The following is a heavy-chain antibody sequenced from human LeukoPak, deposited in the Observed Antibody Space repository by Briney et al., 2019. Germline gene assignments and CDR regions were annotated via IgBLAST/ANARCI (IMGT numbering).Heavy chain of an antibody. Sequence: WIRQPPGKGLEWIGCMFYSGGTYYNPSLKSRVTISADTSKNQFSLKLSSVTAADTAVYYCARRNWGSSRIDYWGQGTLVTVSS. D-gene: IGHD3-16*01. CDR2: MFYSGGT. V-gene: IGHV4-39*01. CDR3: ARRNWGSSRIDY. J-gene: IGHJ4*02.